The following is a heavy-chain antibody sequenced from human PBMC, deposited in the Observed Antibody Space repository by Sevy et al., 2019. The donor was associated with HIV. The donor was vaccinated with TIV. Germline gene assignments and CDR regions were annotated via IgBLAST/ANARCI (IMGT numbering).Heavy chain of an antibody. CDR1: GFTFSNAW. Sequence: GGSLRLSCAASGFTFSNAWMSWVRQAPGKGLEWVGRIKSKTDGGTTDYAAPVKGRFTISRDDSKNTLYLQMNSLKTEDTAVYYCTTDLPIEGAVPAAIPSGNWFDPWGQGTLVTVSS. V-gene: IGHV3-15*01. D-gene: IGHD2-2*01. CDR3: TTDLPIEGAVPAAIPSGNWFDP. J-gene: IGHJ5*02. CDR2: IKSKTDGGTT.